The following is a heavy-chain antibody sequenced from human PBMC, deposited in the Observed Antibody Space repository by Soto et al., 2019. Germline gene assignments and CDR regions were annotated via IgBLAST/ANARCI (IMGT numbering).Heavy chain of an antibody. D-gene: IGHD6-19*01. J-gene: IGHJ4*02. CDR3: ARRRGGFGGGWTTPYFDY. Sequence: QITLKESGPTVVKPTQTLTLTCSLSGFSLNTGGVGVGWIRQPPGKALEWLAVIYWDDDKSWNPSLRDRLTINRDASDDQVVLTVTNMDPMDTGTYYCARRRGGFGGGWTTPYFDYWGQGTLVTVSS. V-gene: IGHV2-5*02. CDR1: GFSLNTGGVG. CDR2: IYWDDDK.